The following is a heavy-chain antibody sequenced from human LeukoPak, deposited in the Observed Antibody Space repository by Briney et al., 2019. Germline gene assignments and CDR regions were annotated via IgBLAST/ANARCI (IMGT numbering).Heavy chain of an antibody. D-gene: IGHD3-22*01. CDR2: ISAYNGKT. CDR1: GYTFTSYG. J-gene: IGHJ4*02. V-gene: IGHV1-18*01. CDR3: ARDRALPGASSGYTDY. Sequence: ASVKVSCKASGYTFTSYGISWVRQAPGQGLEWMGWISAYNGKTNYAQKLQGRVTMTTDTSTSTAYMELRSLRSDDTAVYYCARDRALPGASSGYTDYWGQGTLVTVSS.